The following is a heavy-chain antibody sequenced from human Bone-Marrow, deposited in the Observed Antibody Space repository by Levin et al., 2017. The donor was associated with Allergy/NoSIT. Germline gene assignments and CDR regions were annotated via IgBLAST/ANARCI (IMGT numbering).Heavy chain of an antibody. D-gene: IGHD5-18*01. CDR3: ARTAMVFDY. CDR1: GFTFSSYW. Sequence: SCAASGFTFSSYWMSWVRQAPGKGLEWVANIKQDGSEIYHVDSVKGRFTISRDNAKNSLYLQMNSLRVEDTAVYYCARTAMVFDYWGQGTLVTVSS. V-gene: IGHV3-7*04. CDR2: IKQDGSEI. J-gene: IGHJ4*02.